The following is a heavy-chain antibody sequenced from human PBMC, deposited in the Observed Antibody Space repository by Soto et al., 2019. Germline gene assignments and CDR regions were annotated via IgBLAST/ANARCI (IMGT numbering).Heavy chain of an antibody. D-gene: IGHD6-19*01. J-gene: IGHJ6*02. CDR2: IYYSGST. CDR1: GGSINSSSYF. V-gene: IGHV4-39*01. Sequence: SETLSLTCSVSGGSINSSSYFWGWVRQPPGKGLEWIGSIYYSGSTYYNPSLRSRVTISVDTSKNQFSLKLSSVTAADTAVYYCARALYLIRYSSGWYGGMDVWGQGTTVTVSS. CDR3: ARALYLIRYSSGWYGGMDV.